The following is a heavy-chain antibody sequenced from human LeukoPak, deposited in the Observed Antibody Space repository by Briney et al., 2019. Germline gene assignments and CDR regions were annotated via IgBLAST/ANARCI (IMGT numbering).Heavy chain of an antibody. J-gene: IGHJ6*03. CDR1: GGSISSYH. Sequence: PSETLSLTCTVSGGSISSYHWSWIRQPPGKGLEWIGYIYYSGSTNYNPSLKSRVTISVDTSKNQFSLKLSSVTAADTAVYYCARRGYKQLAAYYYYYMDVWGKGTTVTISS. D-gene: IGHD6-13*01. CDR2: IYYSGST. CDR3: ARRGYKQLAAYYYYYMDV. V-gene: IGHV4-59*12.